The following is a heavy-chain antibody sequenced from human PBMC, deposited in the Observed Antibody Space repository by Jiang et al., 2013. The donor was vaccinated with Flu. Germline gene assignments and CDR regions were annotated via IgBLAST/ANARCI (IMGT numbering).Heavy chain of an antibody. CDR3: ARDGVTTFDY. Sequence: LVKPSETLSLTCTVSGGSVSSGSYYWSWIRQPPGKGLEWIGYIYYSGSTNYNPSLKSRVTISVDTSKNQFSLKLSSVTAADTAVYYCARDGVTTFDYWGQGTLVTVSS. CDR1: GGSVSSGSYY. CDR2: IYYSGST. J-gene: IGHJ4*02. D-gene: IGHD5-18*01. V-gene: IGHV4-61*01.